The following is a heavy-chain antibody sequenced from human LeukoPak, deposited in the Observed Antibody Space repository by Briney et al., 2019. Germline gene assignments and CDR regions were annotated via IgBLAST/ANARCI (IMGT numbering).Heavy chain of an antibody. CDR2: ISYDGSKK. D-gene: IGHD6-13*01. CDR3: ARELVAAAGTYNWFDP. CDR1: GFSFSRYA. Sequence: GGSLRLSCAASGFSFSRYAVHWVRLAPGKGLEWVAVISYDGSKKYYADSMKGRFTISRDNSKNTLYLQMSSLRAEDTAVYYCARELVAAAGTYNWFDPWGQGTLVTVSS. V-gene: IGHV3-30-3*01. J-gene: IGHJ5*02.